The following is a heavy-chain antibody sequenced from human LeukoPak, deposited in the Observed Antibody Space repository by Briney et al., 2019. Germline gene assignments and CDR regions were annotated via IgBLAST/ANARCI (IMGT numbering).Heavy chain of an antibody. CDR3: AKVRGRAYCGGDCYWDAFDI. CDR1: GFTFDDYA. CDR2: ISGDGDST. V-gene: IGHV3-43*02. Sequence: GSLRLSCAASGFTFDDYAMHWVRQAPGKGLEWVSLISGDGDSTYYADSVKGRFTISRDNSKNSLYLQMNSLRTEDTALYYCAKVRGRAYCGGDCYWDAFDIWGQGTMVTVSS. D-gene: IGHD2-21*02. J-gene: IGHJ3*02.